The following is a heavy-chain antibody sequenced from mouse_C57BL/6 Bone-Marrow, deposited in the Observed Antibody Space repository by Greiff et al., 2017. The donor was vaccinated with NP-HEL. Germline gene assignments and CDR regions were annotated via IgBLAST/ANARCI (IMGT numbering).Heavy chain of an antibody. CDR1: GYTFTDYY. CDR3: ARGGSSPWYFDV. D-gene: IGHD1-1*01. CDR2: IYPGSGNT. V-gene: IGHV1-76*01. J-gene: IGHJ1*03. Sequence: QVQLQQSGAELVRPGASVKLSCKASGYTFTDYYINWVKQRPGQGLEWIARIYPGSGNTYYNEKFKGKATLTAEKSSSTAYMQLSSLTSEDSAVYFCARGGSSPWYFDVWGTGTTVTVSS.